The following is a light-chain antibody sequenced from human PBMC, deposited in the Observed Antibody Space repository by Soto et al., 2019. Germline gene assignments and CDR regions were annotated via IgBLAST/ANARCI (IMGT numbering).Light chain of an antibody. CDR1: QGISSY. Sequence: DVQLTQSPSSVSASVGDRVTITCRASQGISSYLAWYQQKPGKAPKFLIYGASILQNGVPSRFSGSGSGTDFTLTISSLQPEDFATYYCQQANTFPFTFGPGTIVDIK. J-gene: IGKJ3*01. CDR2: GAS. CDR3: QQANTFPFT. V-gene: IGKV1D-12*01.